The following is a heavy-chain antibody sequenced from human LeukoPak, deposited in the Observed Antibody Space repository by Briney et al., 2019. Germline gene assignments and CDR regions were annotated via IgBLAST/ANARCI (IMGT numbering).Heavy chain of an antibody. CDR1: DFDFSSHA. CDR3: AKTRPLDSSSWSHGDY. V-gene: IGHV3-23*01. J-gene: IGHJ4*02. CDR2: ISISGTKT. D-gene: IGHD6-13*01. Sequence: GGSLRLSCEASDFDFSSHAMTWVRQAPGKGLEWLSAISISGTKTYYGDSVKGRFTISRDNSKNTLYLQMNSLRAEDTAVYYCAKTRPLDSSSWSHGDYWGQGTLVTVSS.